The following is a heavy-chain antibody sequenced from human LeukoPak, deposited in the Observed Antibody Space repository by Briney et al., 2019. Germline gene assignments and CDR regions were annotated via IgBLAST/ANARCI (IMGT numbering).Heavy chain of an antibody. V-gene: IGHV1-18*01. Sequence: ASVKVSCKASGYTFTRYGISWVRQAPGQGLEWMGWISAYNGNTNYAQKLQGRVTMTTDTSTSTAYMELRSLRSDDTAVYYCARAQYCSGGSCYSKGAFDIWGQGTMVTVSS. J-gene: IGHJ3*02. CDR1: GYTFTRYG. CDR3: ARAQYCSGGSCYSKGAFDI. CDR2: ISAYNGNT. D-gene: IGHD2-15*01.